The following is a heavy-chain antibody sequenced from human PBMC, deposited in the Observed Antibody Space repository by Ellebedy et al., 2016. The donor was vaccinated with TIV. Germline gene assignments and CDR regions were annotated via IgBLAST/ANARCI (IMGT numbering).Heavy chain of an antibody. CDR1: GVSITSHF. CDR2: LYPTGTI. D-gene: IGHD3-22*01. CDR3: ARHGPQWFDAFDL. J-gene: IGHJ3*01. V-gene: IGHV4-4*07. Sequence: PSETLSLTCTVSGVSITSHFWTWLRQPAGKGLEWIGRLYPTGTITYNPSLESRVTMSRETFKDQFFLKLTSVTAADTAVYYYARHGPQWFDAFDLWGLGTLVTVSS.